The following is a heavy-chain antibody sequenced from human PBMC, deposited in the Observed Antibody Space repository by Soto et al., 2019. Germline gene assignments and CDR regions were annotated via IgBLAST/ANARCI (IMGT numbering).Heavy chain of an antibody. Sequence: PSETLSLTCAVYGGSFSGYYWSWIRQPPGKGLEWIGEINHSASTNYNPSLKSRVTISVDTSKNQFSLKLSSVTAADTAVYYCARGQYSNYGPYYYDYWGQGTLVTVSS. D-gene: IGHD4-4*01. J-gene: IGHJ4*02. CDR3: ARGQYSNYGPYYYDY. V-gene: IGHV4-34*01. CDR1: GGSFSGYY. CDR2: INHSAST.